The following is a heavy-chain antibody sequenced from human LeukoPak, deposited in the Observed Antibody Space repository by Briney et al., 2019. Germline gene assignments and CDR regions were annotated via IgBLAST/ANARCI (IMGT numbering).Heavy chain of an antibody. CDR3: ARGEIWMGRRFDP. V-gene: IGHV1-46*01. CDR2: INPSGGST. J-gene: IGHJ5*02. Sequence: ASVKVSCKASGYTFTGYYMHWVRQAPGQGLEWMGIINPSGGSTSYAQKFQGRVTMTRDMSTSTVYMELSSLRSEDTAVYYCARGEIWMGRRFDPWGQGTLVTVSS. D-gene: IGHD3-3*01. CDR1: GYTFTGYY.